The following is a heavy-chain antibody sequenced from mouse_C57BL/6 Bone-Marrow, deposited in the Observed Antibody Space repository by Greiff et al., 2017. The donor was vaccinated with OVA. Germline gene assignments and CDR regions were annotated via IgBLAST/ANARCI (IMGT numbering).Heavy chain of an antibody. D-gene: IGHD3-3*01. V-gene: IGHV1-69*01. CDR3: ARGGTPFAY. J-gene: IGHJ3*01. CDR2: IDPSDSYT. Sequence: QVQLQQPGAELVMPGASVKLSCKASGYTFTSYWMHWVKQRPGQGLEWIGEIDPSDSYTNYNQKFKGKSTLTVDKSSSTAYMQLSSLTSEDSAVYNFARGGTPFAYWGQGTLVTVSA. CDR1: GYTFTSYW.